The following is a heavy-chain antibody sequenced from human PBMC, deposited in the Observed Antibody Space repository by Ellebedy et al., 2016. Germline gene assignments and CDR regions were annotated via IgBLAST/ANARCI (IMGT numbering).Heavy chain of an antibody. CDR2: IYHSGGT. V-gene: IGHV4-4*02. D-gene: IGHD6-13*01. CDR3: AREAGAGTYRGFDY. Sequence: SETLSFTCTVSGGSISINNWWHCVRQPQPPGKGLEWIGEIYHSGGTNLNPSLKSRVTISVDKSKNQFSLRLSSVTAADTAVYFCAREAGAGTYRGFDYWGQGTLVTVSS. CDR1: GGSISINNW. J-gene: IGHJ4*02.